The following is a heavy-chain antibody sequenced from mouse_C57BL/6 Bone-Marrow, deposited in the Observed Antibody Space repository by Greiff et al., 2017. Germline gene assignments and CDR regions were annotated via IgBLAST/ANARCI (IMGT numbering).Heavy chain of an antibody. V-gene: IGHV1-64*01. CDR2: IHPNSGST. CDR1: GYTFTSYW. J-gene: IGHJ4*01. Sequence: QVQLQQPGAELVKPGASVKLSCKASGYTFTSYWMHWVKQRPGQGLEWIGMIHPNSGSTNYNEKFKSKATLTVDKSSSTAYMQLSSLTSEDSTVXYWAREAIYYGNYRAMDYWGQGTSVTVSS. CDR3: AREAIYYGNYRAMDY. D-gene: IGHD2-1*01.